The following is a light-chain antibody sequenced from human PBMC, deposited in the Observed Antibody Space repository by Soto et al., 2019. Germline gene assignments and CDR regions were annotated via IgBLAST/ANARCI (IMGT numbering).Light chain of an antibody. CDR1: ESVSSTS. V-gene: IGKV3-11*01. CDR3: QQYNNWPQT. J-gene: IGKJ1*01. CDR2: DVS. Sequence: EIVLTQSPATLSLSPGERATLSCRASESVSSTSLTWLQHRPGQAPRLLIYDVSTRAPGIPARFSGSGSGTDFTLTISNLEPEDFAVYYCQQYNNWPQTFGQGTKVEIK.